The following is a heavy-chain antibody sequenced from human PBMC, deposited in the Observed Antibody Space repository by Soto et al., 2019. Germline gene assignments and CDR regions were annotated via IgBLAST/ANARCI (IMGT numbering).Heavy chain of an antibody. CDR2: IIPFVGTA. V-gene: IGHV1-69*06. J-gene: IGHJ4*02. D-gene: IGHD1-26*01. Sequence: QVQLVQSGAEVKKPGSSVKVSCQVSGGTFSTYGLGWVRQAPGQGLEWMGAIIPFVGTAKYAQKFRDRVTITADRFTTTTYMEVKSLTLEDTAVYYCVRRTEGKEGYSYWGQGTLVSVS. CDR1: GGTFSTYG. CDR3: VRRTEGKEGYSY.